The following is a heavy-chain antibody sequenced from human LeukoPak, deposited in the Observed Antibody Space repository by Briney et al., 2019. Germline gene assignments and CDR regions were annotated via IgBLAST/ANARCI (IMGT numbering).Heavy chain of an antibody. CDR2: IGTTGDI. CDR3: ARGGDYYGSGSYPGDGMDV. CDR1: GFTFNTFD. J-gene: IGHJ6*02. V-gene: IGHV3-13*01. Sequence: GGSLRLSCAASGFTFNTFDMHWVRQSTGKGLEWVSTIGTTGDIYYAGSVKGRFTISRENAKSSLYLQMNSLRAADTAVYYCARGGDYYGSGSYPGDGMDVWDQGTTVIVSS. D-gene: IGHD3-10*01.